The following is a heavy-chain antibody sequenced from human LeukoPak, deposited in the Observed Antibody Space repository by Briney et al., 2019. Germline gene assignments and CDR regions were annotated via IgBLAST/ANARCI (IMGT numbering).Heavy chain of an antibody. D-gene: IGHD5-12*01. CDR2: INHSGST. CDR3: ARLRGYSGYEKTKTGFDCSHP. V-gene: IGHV4-34*01. Sequence: TSETLSLTCAVYGGSFSGYYWSWIRQPPGKGLEWIGEINHSGSTNYNPSLKSRVTISVDMSKNQFSLKLSSVTAADTAVYYCARLRGYSGYEKTKTGFDCSHPWGQGTLVTVSS. J-gene: IGHJ5*02. CDR1: GGSFSGYY.